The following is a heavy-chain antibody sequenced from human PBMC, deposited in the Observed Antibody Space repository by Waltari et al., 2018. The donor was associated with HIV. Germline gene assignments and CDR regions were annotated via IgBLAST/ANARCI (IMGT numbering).Heavy chain of an antibody. V-gene: IGHV3-74*01. D-gene: IGHD2-15*01. J-gene: IGHJ4*02. CDR2: INSDGSST. Sequence: EVHLVESGGGLVQPGGSLRLSCAASGFAFSKNWMHWVRQAPGKGLVWISRINSDGSSTNYADSVKGRFTISRDNAENTLYLHMHTLRVEDTAVYYCATQDIIEGRYWGQGTLVTVSS. CDR1: GFAFSKNW. CDR3: ATQDIIEGRY.